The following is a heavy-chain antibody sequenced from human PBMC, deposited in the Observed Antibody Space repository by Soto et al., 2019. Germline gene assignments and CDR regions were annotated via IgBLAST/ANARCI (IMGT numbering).Heavy chain of an antibody. J-gene: IGHJ6*02. V-gene: IGHV1-69*13. CDR2: IIPIFGTA. D-gene: IGHD2-2*01. CDR1: GRTFSSYA. CDR3: ARSQEGYCSSTSCYRDYYGMDV. Sequence: SVKVSCKASGRTFSSYAISLVRQAPGQGLEWMGGIIPIFGTANYAQKFQGRVTIHADESTSKAYMELSSLRSEDTAVSYCARSQEGYCSSTSCYRDYYGMDVWG.